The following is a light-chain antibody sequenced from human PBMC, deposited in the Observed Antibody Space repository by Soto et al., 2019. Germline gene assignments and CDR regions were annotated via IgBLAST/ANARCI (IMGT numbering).Light chain of an antibody. J-gene: IGLJ2*01. V-gene: IGLV2-14*01. CDR2: EVS. CDR3: ISYTSSSTQVL. CDR1: RSDVGGYNY. Sequence: QSALTQPASVSGSPGQSITISCTGTRSDVGGYNYVSWYQQHPGKAPKLMIYEVSNRPSGVSNRFSGSKSGNTASLTISGLQTEDEADYYCISYTSSSTQVLFGGGTKLTVL.